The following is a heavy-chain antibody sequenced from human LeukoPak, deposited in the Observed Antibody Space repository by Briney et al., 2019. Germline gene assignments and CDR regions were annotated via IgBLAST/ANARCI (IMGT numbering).Heavy chain of an antibody. D-gene: IGHD5-12*01. CDR2: IIPIFGTA. CDR3: ARIGYSGYVGYYYYYMDV. Sequence: SVKVSCKASGYTFSSYDISWVRQAPGQGLEWMGGIIPIFGTANYAQKFQGRVTITADESTSTAYMELSSLRSEDTAVYYCARIGYSGYVGYYYYYMDVWGKGTTVTVSS. V-gene: IGHV1-69*13. J-gene: IGHJ6*03. CDR1: GYTFSSYD.